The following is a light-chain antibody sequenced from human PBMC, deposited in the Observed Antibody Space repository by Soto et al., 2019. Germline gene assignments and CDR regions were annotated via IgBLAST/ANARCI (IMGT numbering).Light chain of an antibody. CDR1: QSVSSSY. CDR2: GAS. V-gene: IGKV3-15*01. CDR3: QKYNNWPLA. J-gene: IGKJ1*01. Sequence: EIVLTQSPGTLSLSPGERATLSCRASQSVSSSYLAWYQQKPGQAPRLLIYGASTRATGIPPRFSGSGSGTEFTLTISSLQSEDFGVYYCQKYNNWPLAFGQGTKVEVK.